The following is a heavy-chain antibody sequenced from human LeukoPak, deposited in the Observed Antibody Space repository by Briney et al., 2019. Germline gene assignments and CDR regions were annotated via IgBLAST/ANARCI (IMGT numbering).Heavy chain of an antibody. D-gene: IGHD5-12*01. CDR3: ARDTWILDPYSGYDSETRMYYFDY. Sequence: GGSLRLSCAASGFTFSSYSMSWVRQAPGKGLEWVSYISSSSSTIYYADSVKGRFTISRDNAKNSLYLQMNSLRAEDTAVYYCARDTWILDPYSGYDSETRMYYFDYWGQGTLVTVSS. V-gene: IGHV3-48*01. J-gene: IGHJ4*02. CDR1: GFTFSSYS. CDR2: ISSSSSTI.